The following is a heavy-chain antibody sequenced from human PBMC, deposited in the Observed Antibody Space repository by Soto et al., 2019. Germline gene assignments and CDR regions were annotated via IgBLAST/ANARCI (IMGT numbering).Heavy chain of an antibody. CDR3: AKDRRFLEWPENYYYYGMDV. CDR2: ISGSGGST. CDR1: GFTFSSYA. D-gene: IGHD3-3*01. Sequence: GGSLRLSCAASGFTFSSYAMSWVRQAPGKGLEWVSAISGSGGSTYYADSVKGRFTISRDNSKNTLYLQMNSLRAEDTAVYYCAKDRRFLEWPENYYYYGMDVWGQGTTVTVSS. J-gene: IGHJ6*02. V-gene: IGHV3-23*01.